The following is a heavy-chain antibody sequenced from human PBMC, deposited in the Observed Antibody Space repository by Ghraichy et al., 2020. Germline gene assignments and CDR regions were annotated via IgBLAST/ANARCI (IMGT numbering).Heavy chain of an antibody. J-gene: IGHJ6*02. CDR2: IYYSGST. Sequence: SQTLSLTCTVSGCSISNNSYYWGWIRQPPGKGLEWIGTIYYSGSTYYNPSLKCRVTLSVDTSKNQFSLRLTSVTAADTAVYYCSRTSSQQDPDYYFNYYSMDVWGQGTTVTFSS. V-gene: IGHV4-39*01. D-gene: IGHD2-2*01. CDR3: SRTSSQQDPDYYFNYYSMDV. CDR1: GCSISNNSYY.